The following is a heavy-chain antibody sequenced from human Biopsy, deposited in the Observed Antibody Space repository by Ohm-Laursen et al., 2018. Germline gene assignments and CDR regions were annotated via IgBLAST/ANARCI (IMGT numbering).Heavy chain of an antibody. CDR1: GGTFITYG. D-gene: IGHD3-22*01. CDR2: IIPMFGPA. CDR3: ARDFYDSSDARHQ. Sequence: SSVKVSCKASGGTFITYGFNWVRQAPGQGLEWMGGIIPMFGPATYAQKFQGRVTITADESTSTSYMELNSLRSEDTAVYYCARDFYDSSDARHQWGQGILVTDSS. J-gene: IGHJ4*02. V-gene: IGHV1-69*01.